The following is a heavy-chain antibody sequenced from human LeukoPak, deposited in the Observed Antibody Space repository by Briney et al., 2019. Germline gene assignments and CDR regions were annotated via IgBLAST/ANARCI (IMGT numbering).Heavy chain of an antibody. D-gene: IGHD6-13*01. CDR1: GYTFTGYY. Sequence: ASVKVSCKASGYTFTGYYMHWVRQAPGQGLEWMGWINPNSVGTNYAQKFQGRVTMTRNTSISTAYMELSSLRSEDTAVYYCARVSSWYSMGSDYWGQGTLVTVSS. CDR3: ARVSSWYSMGSDY. V-gene: IGHV1-2*02. J-gene: IGHJ4*02. CDR2: INPNSVGT.